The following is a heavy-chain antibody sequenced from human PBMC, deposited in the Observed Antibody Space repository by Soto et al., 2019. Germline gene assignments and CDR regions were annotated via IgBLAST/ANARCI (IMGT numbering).Heavy chain of an antibody. J-gene: IGHJ4*02. CDR3: ARETEDLTSDFDY. Sequence: GGSLRLSCAASGFTFSSYAMHWVRQAPGKGLEWVSFISNAGSNIYYADSMKGRFTVSRDNSKTAVYLEMNSLSAEDTAVYYGARETEDLTSDFDYWGQGTLVTVSS. CDR2: ISNAGSNI. V-gene: IGHV3-30-3*01. CDR1: GFTFSSYA.